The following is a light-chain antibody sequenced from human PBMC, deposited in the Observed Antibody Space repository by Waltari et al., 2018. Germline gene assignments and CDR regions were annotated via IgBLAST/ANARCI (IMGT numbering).Light chain of an antibody. CDR2: GAS. Sequence: EIVLTQSPGTLSLSPGESATLPCRASQSIRLSYLAWFQQKPGQAPRLLIYGASNRATGIPDRFSGSGSGTDFTLTISRLEPEDFALYYCQQYGGSPPYTFGQGTKLEIK. CDR3: QQYGGSPPYT. J-gene: IGKJ2*01. V-gene: IGKV3-20*01. CDR1: QSIRLSY.